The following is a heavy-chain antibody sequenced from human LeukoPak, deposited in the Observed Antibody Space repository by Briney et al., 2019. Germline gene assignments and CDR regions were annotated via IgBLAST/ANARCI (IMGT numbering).Heavy chain of an antibody. V-gene: IGHV4-39*01. J-gene: IGHJ5*02. CDR1: GGSISSSSYY. CDR3: ASYNGDCLDWFDP. Sequence: SETLSLTCTVSGGSISSSSYYWGWIRQPPGKGLEWIGSIYYSGSTYYNPSLKSRVTISVDTSKNQFSLKLSSVTAADTAVYYCASYNGDCLDWFDPWGQGTLVTVSS. CDR2: IYYSGST. D-gene: IGHD2-21*02.